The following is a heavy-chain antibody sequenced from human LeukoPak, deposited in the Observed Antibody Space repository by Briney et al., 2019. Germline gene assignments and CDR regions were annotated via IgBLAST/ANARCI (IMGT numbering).Heavy chain of an antibody. J-gene: IGHJ4*02. CDR2: INAGNGNT. V-gene: IGHV1-3*03. CDR1: GYTFTSYA. Sequence: GASVKVSCKASGYTFTSYAMHWVRQAPGQRLEWMGWINAGNGNTKYSQEFQGRVTITRDTSASTAYMELSSLRSEDMGVYYCARDIAVAGPFDYWGQGTLVTVSS. CDR3: ARDIAVAGPFDY. D-gene: IGHD6-19*01.